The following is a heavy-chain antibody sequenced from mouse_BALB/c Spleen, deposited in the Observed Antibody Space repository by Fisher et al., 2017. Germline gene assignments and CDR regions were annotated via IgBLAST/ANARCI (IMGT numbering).Heavy chain of an antibody. V-gene: IGHV5-12-1*01. J-gene: IGHJ1*01. Sequence: GRFTISRDNAKNTLYLQMSSLKSEDTAMYYCASLTGTRYFDVWGAGTTVTVSS. CDR3: ASLTGTRYFDV. D-gene: IGHD4-1*01.